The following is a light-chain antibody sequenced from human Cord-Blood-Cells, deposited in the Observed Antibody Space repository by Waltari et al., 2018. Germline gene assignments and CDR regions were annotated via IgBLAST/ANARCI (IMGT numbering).Light chain of an antibody. CDR1: SSDVGGYNY. CDR3: SSYTSSSFWV. CDR2: EVS. Sequence: QSALTQPASVSGSPGQSITISCTGTSSDVGGYNYVSWYQQHPGKAPKLMIYEVSNRPSGVSNRFSGSKSGNTASLTISGLQAEDEADYYYSSYTSSSFWVFGGGTKLTVL. V-gene: IGLV2-14*01. J-gene: IGLJ3*02.